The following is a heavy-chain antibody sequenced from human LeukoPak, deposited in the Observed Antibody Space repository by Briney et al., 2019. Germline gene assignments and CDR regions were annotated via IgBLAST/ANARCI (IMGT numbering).Heavy chain of an antibody. V-gene: IGHV4-39*07. CDR2: IYYSGST. D-gene: IGHD3-16*02. CDR1: GGSISSGSNY. CDR3: ARAGERLDYVWGSYRFDY. Sequence: SETLSLTCTVSGGSISSGSNYWGWIRQPPGKGLEWIGSIYYSGSTYYNPSLKSRVTISVDTSKNQFSLKLSSVTAADTAVYYCARAGERLDYVWGSYRFDYWGQGTLVTVSS. J-gene: IGHJ4*02.